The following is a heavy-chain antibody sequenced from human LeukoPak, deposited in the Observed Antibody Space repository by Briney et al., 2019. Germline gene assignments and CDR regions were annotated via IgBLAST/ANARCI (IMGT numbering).Heavy chain of an antibody. Sequence: PSETLSLTCTVSGGSIRSYYWSWIRQPPGKGLEWIGYSYYSGSTYYNPSLKSRVTISVDTSKNQFSLKLNSVTAADTAVYYCARSGGYYNCFDPWGQGTLVTVSS. J-gene: IGHJ5*02. D-gene: IGHD3-3*01. CDR3: ARSGGYYNCFDP. V-gene: IGHV4-59*08. CDR1: GGSIRSYY. CDR2: SYYSGST.